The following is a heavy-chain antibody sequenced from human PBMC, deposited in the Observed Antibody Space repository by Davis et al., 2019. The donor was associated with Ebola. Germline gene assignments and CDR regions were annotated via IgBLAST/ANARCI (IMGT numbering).Heavy chain of an antibody. Sequence: SVKVSCKASGGTFSSYAISWVRQAPGQGLEWMGGIIPIFGTANYAQKFQGRVTITADESTSTAYMELSSLRSEDTAVYYCARDSPIRIVGATTFGWFDPWGQGTLVTVSS. CDR2: IIPIFGTA. V-gene: IGHV1-69*13. J-gene: IGHJ5*02. CDR1: GGTFSSYA. CDR3: ARDSPIRIVGATTFGWFDP. D-gene: IGHD1-26*01.